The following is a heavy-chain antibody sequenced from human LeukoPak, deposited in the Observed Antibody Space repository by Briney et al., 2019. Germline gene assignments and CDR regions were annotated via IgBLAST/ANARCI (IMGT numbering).Heavy chain of an antibody. V-gene: IGHV3-21*01. CDR1: GFTFSSYS. CDR2: INSSSSNI. J-gene: IGHJ4*02. D-gene: IGHD1-1*01. CDR3: ARCTTGRTFGSLREIKRSREIDY. Sequence: GGSLRLSCAASGFTFSSYSMNWVRQAPGKGLEWVSSINSSSSNIYYADSVKGRFTISRDNAKNSLYLQMNSLRVEDTAVYYCARCTTGRTFGSLREIKRSREIDYWGQGTLVTVSS.